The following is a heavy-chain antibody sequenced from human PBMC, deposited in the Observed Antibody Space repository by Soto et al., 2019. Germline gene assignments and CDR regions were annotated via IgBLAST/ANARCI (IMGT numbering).Heavy chain of an antibody. V-gene: IGHV4-34*01. CDR1: GGSFSGYY. CDR3: ARESNDILTGPPWVWYFDI. Sequence: QVQLQQWGAGPLRPLETLSLTCGVSGGSFSGYYWAWIRQSPGKGLEWIGEINDRGSINYNPSLKRRVSISVATSKNHYSRNLRSVTAADTAVYYCARESNDILTGPPWVWYFDIWGRGTLVTVSS. D-gene: IGHD3-9*01. CDR2: INDRGSI. J-gene: IGHJ2*01.